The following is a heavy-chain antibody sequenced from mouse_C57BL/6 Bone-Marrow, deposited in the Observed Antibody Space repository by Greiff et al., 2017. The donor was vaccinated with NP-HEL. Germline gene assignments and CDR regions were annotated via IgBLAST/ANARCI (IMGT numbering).Heavy chain of an antibody. CDR2: IDPNSGGT. J-gene: IGHJ2*01. Sequence: QVQLQQPGAELVKPGASVKLSCKASGYTFTSYWMHWVKQRPGRGLEGRVRIDPNSGGTKYNEKFKSKATLTVDKPSSTAYMQLSSLTSEDSAVYYCASPLLLQLPPPRFDYWGQGTTLTVSS. CDR3: ASPLLLQLPPPRFDY. CDR1: GYTFTSYW. D-gene: IGHD1-1*01. V-gene: IGHV1-72*01.